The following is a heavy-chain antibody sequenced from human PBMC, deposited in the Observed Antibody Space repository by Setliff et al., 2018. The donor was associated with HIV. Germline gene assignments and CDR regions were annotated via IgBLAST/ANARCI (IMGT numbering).Heavy chain of an antibody. CDR2: IIRIFGST. J-gene: IGHJ2*01. Sequence: SVKVSCKASGGTFRNYAISWVRQAPGQGLEWMGGIIRIFGSTKYAQKFLGRVIITADESTNTVEMELSSLTSEDTAVYYCARDDHYYDMGSILSDWYFDLWGRGTQVTVSS. V-gene: IGHV1-69*13. CDR1: GGTFRNYA. CDR3: ARDDHYYDMGSILSDWYFDL. D-gene: IGHD3-22*01.